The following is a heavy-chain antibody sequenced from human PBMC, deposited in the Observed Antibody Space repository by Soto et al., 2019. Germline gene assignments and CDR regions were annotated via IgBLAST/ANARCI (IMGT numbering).Heavy chain of an antibody. CDR3: ARDLVGSSGPRDCYFDY. V-gene: IGHV1-2*04. D-gene: IGHD6-19*01. CDR1: GYTFTGYY. J-gene: IGHJ4*02. Sequence: ASVKVSCKASGYTFTGYYMHWVRQAPGQGLEWMGWINPNSGGTNYAQRFQGWVTMTRDTSISTAYMELSRLRSDDTAVYYCARDLVGSSGPRDCYFDYWGERTLVTVSS. CDR2: INPNSGGT.